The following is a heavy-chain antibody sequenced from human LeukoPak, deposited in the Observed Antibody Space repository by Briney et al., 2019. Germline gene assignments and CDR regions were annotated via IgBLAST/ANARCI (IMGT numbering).Heavy chain of an antibody. Sequence: GGSLRLSCAASGFTFDDYGMSWVRQAPGKGLEWVSGINWNGGSTGYANSVKGRFTISRDNAKNSLYLQMNSLRAEDTALYYCARAGPPGGPYYYYYYMDVWGKGTTVTVSS. V-gene: IGHV3-20*04. CDR1: GFTFDDYG. CDR3: ARAGPPGGPYYYYYYMDV. J-gene: IGHJ6*03. CDR2: INWNGGST. D-gene: IGHD3-10*01.